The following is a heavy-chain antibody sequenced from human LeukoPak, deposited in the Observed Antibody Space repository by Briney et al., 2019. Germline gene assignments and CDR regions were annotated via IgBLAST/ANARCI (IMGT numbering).Heavy chain of an antibody. CDR3: ARRYFDY. CDR2: IFSSGSA. V-gene: IGHV4-59*01. J-gene: IGHJ4*02. Sequence: SETLSLTCTVSGGSISGYYWSWIRQPPGKGLEWIGYIFSSGSAAYNPSLRSRVTASVDTSKNQFSLKLSSVTAADTAVYYCARRYFDYWGQGTLVTVSS. CDR1: GGSISGYY.